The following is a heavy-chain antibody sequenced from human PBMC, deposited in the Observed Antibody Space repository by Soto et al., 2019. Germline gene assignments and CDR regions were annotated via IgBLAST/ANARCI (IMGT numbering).Heavy chain of an antibody. D-gene: IGHD6-13*01. Sequence: SETLSLTCSVSGGSSSNINYYWGWIRQPPGKGLEWIGSIYYSGSTYYNPSLKSRVTISVDTSKNQFSLKLSSVTAADTAVYYCARVFRIAAADTFFGDNWFDPWGQGTLVTVSS. CDR1: GGSSSNINYY. CDR2: IYYSGST. J-gene: IGHJ5*02. CDR3: ARVFRIAAADTFFGDNWFDP. V-gene: IGHV4-39*07.